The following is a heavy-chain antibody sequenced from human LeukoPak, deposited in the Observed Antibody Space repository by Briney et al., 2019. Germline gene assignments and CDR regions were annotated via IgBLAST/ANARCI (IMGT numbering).Heavy chain of an antibody. CDR3: ARDSGTTGEVKFDP. V-gene: IGHV4-4*07. Sequence: SETLSLTCTVSGGSIRSYWSWIRQPAGKGLEWIGRIYGSGSTDYNPSLKSRVTMSIDTSKNQFSLNLISVTAADTAVYYCARDSGTTGEVKFDPWGQGPLVTVSS. CDR1: GGSIRSY. J-gene: IGHJ5*02. D-gene: IGHD3-10*01. CDR2: IYGSGST.